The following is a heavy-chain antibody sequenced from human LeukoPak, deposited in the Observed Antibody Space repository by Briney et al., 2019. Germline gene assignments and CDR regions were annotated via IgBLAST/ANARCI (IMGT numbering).Heavy chain of an antibody. CDR1: GLTSTYYW. CDR2: INRDGSEK. Sequence: TLGSPRLSSAVSGLTSTYYWMTWVRQAPGKGLDWVANINRDGSEKYYVDSVKGRFTISRDNAKNSLYLQMNSLRAEDTAVYYCAREQGYYSVPGYWGQGTQVTVSS. D-gene: IGHD3-22*01. CDR3: AREQGYYSVPGY. V-gene: IGHV3-7*01. J-gene: IGHJ4*02.